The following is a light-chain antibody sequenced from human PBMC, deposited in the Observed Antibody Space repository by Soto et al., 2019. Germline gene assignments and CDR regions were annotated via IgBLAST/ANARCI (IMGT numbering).Light chain of an antibody. CDR1: SSNIGTYD. CDR2: GNN. Sequence: QSVLTQPPSVSGAPGQRVTISCTGSSSNIGTYDVHWYQQLPETAPKLLIYGNNIRPSGVPDRFSGSKFATSAYLTISGLQAEDEAEYYCQSQDGSLSVAVFGGGTKLTVL. J-gene: IGLJ3*02. V-gene: IGLV1-40*01. CDR3: QSQDGSLSVAV.